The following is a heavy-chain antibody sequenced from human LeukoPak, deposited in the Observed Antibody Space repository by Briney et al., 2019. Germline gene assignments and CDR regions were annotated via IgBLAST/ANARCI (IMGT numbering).Heavy chain of an antibody. V-gene: IGHV4-34*01. CDR2: INHSGST. Sequence: SETLSLTCAVYGGSFSGYYWSWIRQPPGKGLEWIGEINHSGSTNYNPSLKSRVTISVDTSKNQFSLKLSSVTAADTAVYYCARGVRTTRDYWGQGTLVTVSS. D-gene: IGHD4-11*01. CDR3: ARGVRTTRDY. J-gene: IGHJ4*02. CDR1: GGSFSGYY.